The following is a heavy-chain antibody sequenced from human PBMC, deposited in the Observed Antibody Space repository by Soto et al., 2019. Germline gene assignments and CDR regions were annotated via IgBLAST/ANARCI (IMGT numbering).Heavy chain of an antibody. CDR3: AREIQLWLRTPLDY. CDR1: GGTFSSYA. CDR2: ISAYNGNT. J-gene: IGHJ4*02. D-gene: IGHD5-18*01. V-gene: IGHV1-18*01. Sequence: QVQLVQSGAEVKKPGSSVKVSCKASGGTFSSYAISWVRQAPGQGLEWMGGISAYNGNTNYAQKLQGRVTMTTDTSTSTAYMELRSLRSDDTAVYYCAREIQLWLRTPLDYWGQGTLVTVSS.